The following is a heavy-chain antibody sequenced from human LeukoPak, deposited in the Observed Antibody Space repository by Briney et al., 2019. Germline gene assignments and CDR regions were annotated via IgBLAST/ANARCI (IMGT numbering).Heavy chain of an antibody. J-gene: IGHJ4*02. CDR3: AKGSSSSRPYYFDY. CDR2: ITNSGDNT. CDR1: GFTFRSYA. Sequence: GGSLRLSCAASGFTFRSYAMSWVRQAPGKGLDWVSAITNSGDNTYHADSVKGRFTISRDNPKNTLYLEMTSLRAEDTAVYYCAKGSSSSRPYYFDYWGQGILVTVSS. V-gene: IGHV3-23*01. D-gene: IGHD6-6*01.